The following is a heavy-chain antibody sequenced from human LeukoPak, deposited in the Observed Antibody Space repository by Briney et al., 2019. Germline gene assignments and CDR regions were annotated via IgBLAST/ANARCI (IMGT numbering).Heavy chain of an antibody. CDR2: VDAEDGET. CDR3: APDSFHWSSINCYPRPLHY. CDR1: AYTFTYDY. D-gene: IGHD2-2*01. Sequence: ASVKVSCKASAYTFTYDYMYLGRRVSGKGLEWMGRVDAEDGETIIAEKFRDRVTISADTSTDTAYMELSSLSPEDTPCYYCAPDSFHWSSINCYPRPLHYLGQGTMVTVSS. J-gene: IGHJ4*02. V-gene: IGHV1-69-2*01.